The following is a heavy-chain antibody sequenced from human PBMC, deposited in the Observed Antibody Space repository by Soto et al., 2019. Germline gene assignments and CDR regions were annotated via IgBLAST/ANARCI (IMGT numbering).Heavy chain of an antibody. CDR1: GYPFTSYV. CDR2: ISAYNGNT. J-gene: IGHJ4*02. D-gene: IGHD4-17*01. Sequence: GASLKLSCKASGYPFTSYVISWVRQAPGQGLEWMGWISAYNGNTNYAQKLQGRVTMTTDTSTSTAYMELRSLRSDDTAVYYCARDPAYGDYDYWGQGTLVTVSS. V-gene: IGHV1-18*01. CDR3: ARDPAYGDYDY.